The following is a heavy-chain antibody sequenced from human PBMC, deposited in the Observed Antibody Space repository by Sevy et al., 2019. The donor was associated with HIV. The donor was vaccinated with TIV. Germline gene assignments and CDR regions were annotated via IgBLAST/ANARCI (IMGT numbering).Heavy chain of an antibody. Sequence: SETLSLTCTVSGGSISSSSYCWGWIRQPPGKGLEWIGSIYYSGSTYYNPSLKSRVTISVDTSKNQFSLKLSSVTAADTAVYYCARPGITIFGVVMASAFDIWGQGTMVTVSS. CDR1: GGSISSSSYC. D-gene: IGHD3-3*01. CDR3: ARPGITIFGVVMASAFDI. J-gene: IGHJ3*02. V-gene: IGHV4-39*01. CDR2: IYYSGST.